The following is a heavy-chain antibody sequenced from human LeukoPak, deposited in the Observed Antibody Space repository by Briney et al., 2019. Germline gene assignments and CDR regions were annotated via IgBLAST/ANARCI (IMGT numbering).Heavy chain of an antibody. D-gene: IGHD6-13*01. Sequence: PGGSLKLSCAASGFTFSGSAMHWVRQASGKGLEWVGRIRSKANSYATAYAASVKGRFTISRDDSKNTAYLQMNSLKTEDTAVYYCTRISAAGTLNYWGQGTLVTVSS. CDR1: GFTFSGSA. CDR2: IRSKANSYAT. CDR3: TRISAAGTLNY. V-gene: IGHV3-73*01. J-gene: IGHJ4*02.